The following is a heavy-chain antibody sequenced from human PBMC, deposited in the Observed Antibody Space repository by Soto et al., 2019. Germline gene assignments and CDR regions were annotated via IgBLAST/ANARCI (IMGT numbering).Heavy chain of an antibody. CDR3: ARGGSYPDYYFDS. CDR1: VGSISSSGYY. Sequence: SETLSLTCSVAVGSISSSGYYWGWIRQPPGKGLEWIGNIHYRGNTHYNPSLKSRVTISVDTSKNQFALHLSSVTAAETAVYFCARGGSYPDYYFDSWAQGTLVTVSS. CDR2: IHYRGNT. D-gene: IGHD1-26*01. V-gene: IGHV4-39*01. J-gene: IGHJ4*02.